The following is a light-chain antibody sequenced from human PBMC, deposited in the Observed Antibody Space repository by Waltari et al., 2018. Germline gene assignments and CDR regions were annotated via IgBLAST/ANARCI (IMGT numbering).Light chain of an antibody. V-gene: IGKV3-20*01. CDR3: QNYVRLPAT. J-gene: IGKJ1*01. CDR2: DAS. Sequence: EIVLTQSPGTLSLSPGERATLSCRASQSVGRSLAWYQQKPGQAPRLPIYDASRRATGIPDRFSGGGSGTDFSLTLNRLEPEDVAVYYCQNYVRLPATFGQGTKVEVK. CDR1: QSVGRS.